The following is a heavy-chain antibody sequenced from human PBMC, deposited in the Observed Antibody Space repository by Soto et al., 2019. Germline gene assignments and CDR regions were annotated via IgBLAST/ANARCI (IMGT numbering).Heavy chain of an antibody. Sequence: QVQLVESGGGVVQPGRSLRLSYAASGFTFSSYGMHWVRQAPGKGLEWVAVISYDGSNKYYADSVKGRFTISGDNSKNTLYLQMNSLRAEDTAVYYCAKSETGYFQHWGQGTLVTVSS. CDR2: ISYDGSNK. J-gene: IGHJ1*01. V-gene: IGHV3-30*18. CDR1: GFTFSSYG. CDR3: AKSETGYFQH.